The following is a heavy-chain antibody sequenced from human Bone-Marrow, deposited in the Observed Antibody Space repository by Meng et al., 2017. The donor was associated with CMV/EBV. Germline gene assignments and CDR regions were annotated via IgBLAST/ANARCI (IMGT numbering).Heavy chain of an antibody. J-gene: IGHJ5*02. CDR1: YY. V-gene: IGHV1-2*02. CDR2: LNPNSGDT. CDR3: AREAGSGNCSGVTCYSGDWFDP. Sequence: YYLHWVRQAPGQGLEWMGWLNPNSGDTNYAQSFQGRVTMTRDTSISIAYMELSRLRSVDTAVYYCAREAGSGNCSGVTCYSGDWFDPWGQGTLVTVSS. D-gene: IGHD2-15*01.